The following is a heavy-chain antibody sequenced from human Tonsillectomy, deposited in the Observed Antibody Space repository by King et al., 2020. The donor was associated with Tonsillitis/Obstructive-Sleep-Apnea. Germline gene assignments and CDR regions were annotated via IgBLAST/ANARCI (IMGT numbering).Heavy chain of an antibody. V-gene: IGHV1-18*01. CDR2: ISAYNGNT. D-gene: IGHD2-2*01. CDR1: GYTFTSYG. CDR3: ARETSPYYYYMDV. J-gene: IGHJ6*03. Sequence: QLVQSGAEVKKPGSSVKVTCKASGYTFTSYGISWVRQAPGQGLDGMGWISAYNGNTNYAQKLQGRVTMTTDTSTNTAYMELRSLRSDDTAVYYCARETSPYYYYMDVWGKGTTVTVSS.